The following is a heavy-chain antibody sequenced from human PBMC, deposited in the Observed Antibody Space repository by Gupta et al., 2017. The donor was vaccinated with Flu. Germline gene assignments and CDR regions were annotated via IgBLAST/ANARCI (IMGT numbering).Heavy chain of an antibody. Sequence: EVQLVESGGGLAQPGGSLRLSCAASGFTFRSYWMDWVRQAPGKGLEWVANIATDGSVKNYADSVKGRFTISRDNAKDSVYLQMNSLRVDDSAVYYCARNRGWQQFDYWGQGALVTVSS. CDR3: ARNRGWQQFDY. CDR1: GFTFRSYW. J-gene: IGHJ4*02. CDR2: IATDGSVK. D-gene: IGHD5-24*01. V-gene: IGHV3-7*01.